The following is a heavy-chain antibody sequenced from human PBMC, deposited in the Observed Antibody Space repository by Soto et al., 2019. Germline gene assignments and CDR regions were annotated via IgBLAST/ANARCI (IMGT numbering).Heavy chain of an antibody. D-gene: IGHD6-25*01. Sequence: QVQLVQSGADMKKPGASVKVSCRTSGYRFTTYGISWVRQAPGQGLEWMGWISTYNEKKKYIQKFQGRLTMTTEASTSTAYMELKALSSGDTAVYYCASDSCVGSSGWDEFDSWGQGTLVTVSS. CDR1: GYRFTTYG. J-gene: IGHJ4*02. CDR2: ISTYNEKK. V-gene: IGHV1-18*04. CDR3: ASDSCVGSSGWDEFDS.